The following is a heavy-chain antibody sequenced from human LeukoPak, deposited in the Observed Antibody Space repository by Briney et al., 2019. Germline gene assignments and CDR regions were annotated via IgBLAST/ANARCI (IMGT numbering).Heavy chain of an antibody. D-gene: IGHD6-19*01. Sequence: PGGSLRLSCAASGFTFDDYAMHWVRQAPGKGLEWVASISWNSGTIAYGDSVKGRFTISRDNAKNSLYLQMHSLRSDDTAVYYCAKDPSGVAVYYFQFWGQGTLVTVSS. CDR2: ISWNSGTI. CDR1: GFTFDDYA. CDR3: AKDPSGVAVYYFQF. J-gene: IGHJ4*02. V-gene: IGHV3-9*01.